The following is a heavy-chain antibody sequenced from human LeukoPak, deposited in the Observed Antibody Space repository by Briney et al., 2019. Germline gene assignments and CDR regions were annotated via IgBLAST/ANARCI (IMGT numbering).Heavy chain of an antibody. J-gene: IGHJ4*02. Sequence: AGGSLRLSCAASGFTFSSYAMSWVRQAPGKGLEWVSAISGSGGSTYYADSVKGRFTISRDNAKNSLYLQMNSLRAEDTAVYYCARDGHVVVTAIHFDYWGQGTPVTVSS. D-gene: IGHD2-21*02. V-gene: IGHV3-23*01. CDR2: ISGSGGST. CDR1: GFTFSSYA. CDR3: ARDGHVVVTAIHFDY.